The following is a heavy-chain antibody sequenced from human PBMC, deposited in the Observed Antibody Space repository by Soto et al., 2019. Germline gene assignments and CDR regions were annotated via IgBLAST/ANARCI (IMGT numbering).Heavy chain of an antibody. CDR3: AKDHGAQYYDILTGTRALLYYMDV. J-gene: IGHJ6*03. CDR2: ISYDGSNK. V-gene: IGHV3-30*18. D-gene: IGHD3-9*01. Sequence: PGGSLRLSCAASGFTFSSYVMHWVRQAPGKGLEWVAVISYDGSNKYYADSVKGRFTISRDNSKNTLYLQMNSLRAEDTAVYYCAKDHGAQYYDILTGTRALLYYMDVWGKGTTVTVSS. CDR1: GFTFSSYV.